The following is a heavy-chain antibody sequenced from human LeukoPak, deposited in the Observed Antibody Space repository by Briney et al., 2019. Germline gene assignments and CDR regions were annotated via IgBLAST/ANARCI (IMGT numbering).Heavy chain of an antibody. CDR2: ISSSSSYI. Sequence: GGSLRLSCAASGFTFSSYSMNWVRQAPGKGLEWVSSISSSSSYIYYADSVKGRFTISRDNAKNSLYLQMNSLRAEDTAVYYCARIGYSGYASNYYYYMDVWGKGTTVTVSS. CDR1: GFTFSSYS. CDR3: ARIGYSGYASNYYYYMDV. J-gene: IGHJ6*03. V-gene: IGHV3-21*01. D-gene: IGHD5-12*01.